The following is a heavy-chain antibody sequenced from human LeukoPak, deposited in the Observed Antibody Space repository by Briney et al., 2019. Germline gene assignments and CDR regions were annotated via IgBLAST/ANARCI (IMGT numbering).Heavy chain of an antibody. D-gene: IGHD2-15*01. CDR3: AKGKGSSSSSIDW. Sequence: GGSLRLSCAASGFTFSSYGMHWVRQAPGKGLEWVAVISYDGSNKYYADSVKGRFTVSRDNSKNTLYLQIHSLRAEDTAVYYCAKGKGSSSSSIDWWGQGTLVTVSS. CDR1: GFTFSSYG. CDR2: ISYDGSNK. J-gene: IGHJ4*02. V-gene: IGHV3-30*18.